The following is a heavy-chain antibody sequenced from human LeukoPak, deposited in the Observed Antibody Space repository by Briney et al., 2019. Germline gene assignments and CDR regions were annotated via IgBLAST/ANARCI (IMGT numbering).Heavy chain of an antibody. CDR2: IRYDGSNK. Sequence: PGGSLRLSCAVSGFTFSRYSMNWVRQAPGKGLEWVAFIRYDGSNKYYADSVKGRFTISRDNSKNTLYLQMNSLRAEDTAVYYCAKDLRIAAGYYFDYWGQGTLVTVSS. CDR1: GFTFSRYS. J-gene: IGHJ4*02. V-gene: IGHV3-30*02. D-gene: IGHD6-13*01. CDR3: AKDLRIAAGYYFDY.